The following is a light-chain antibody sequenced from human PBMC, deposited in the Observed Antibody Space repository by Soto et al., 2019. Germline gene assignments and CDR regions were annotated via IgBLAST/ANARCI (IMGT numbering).Light chain of an antibody. CDR3: QQYNSYLEA. Sequence: DIQMTQSPSTLSGSVGDRVTITCRASQTISSWLAWYQQKPGKAPKLLIYKASTLKSGVPSRFRGSGSGREWTVGISSLQPNDFATYYCQQYNSYLEAFGQGTKVDIK. CDR1: QTISSW. CDR2: KAS. V-gene: IGKV1-5*03. J-gene: IGKJ1*01.